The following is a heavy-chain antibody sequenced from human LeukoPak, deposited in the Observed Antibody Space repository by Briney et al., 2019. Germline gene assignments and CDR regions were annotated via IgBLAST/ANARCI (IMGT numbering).Heavy chain of an antibody. CDR1: GGTFSSYA. D-gene: IGHD3-22*01. V-gene: IGHV1-69*04. J-gene: IGHJ4*02. CDR2: IIPILGIA. CDR3: ARGGPYYYDGSGYSSFDY. Sequence: ASVKVSCKASGGTFSSYAISWVRQAPGQGLEWMGRIIPILGIANYAQKFQGRVTITADKSTSTAYMELSSLRSEDTAVYYCARGGPYYYDGSGYSSFDYWGQGTLVTVSS.